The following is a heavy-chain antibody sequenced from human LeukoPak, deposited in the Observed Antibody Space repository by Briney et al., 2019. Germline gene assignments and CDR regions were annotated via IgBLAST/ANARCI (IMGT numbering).Heavy chain of an antibody. V-gene: IGHV4-39*07. Sequence: SETLSLTCTVSGGSISSSSYYWGWIRQPPGKGLEWIGSIYYSGSTYYNPSLKSRVTISVDTSKNQFSLKLSSVTAADTAVYYCARVEARRERWLQHFDYWGQGTLVTVSS. CDR1: GGSISSSSYY. CDR2: IYYSGST. CDR3: ARVEARRERWLQHFDY. J-gene: IGHJ4*02. D-gene: IGHD5-24*01.